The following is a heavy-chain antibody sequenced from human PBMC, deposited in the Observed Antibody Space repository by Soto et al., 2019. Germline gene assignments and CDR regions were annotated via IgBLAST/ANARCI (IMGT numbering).Heavy chain of an antibody. CDR3: ARASGRVVYYYYGMDV. J-gene: IGHJ6*02. CDR1: GFTFSSYS. D-gene: IGHD2-15*01. V-gene: IGHV3-21*04. CDR2: ISSSSSYI. Sequence: GGSLRLSCAASGFTFSSYSMNWVRQAPGKGLEWVSSISSSSSYIYYADSVKGRFTISRDNAKNSLYLQMNSLRAEDTAVYYCARASGRVVYYYYGMDVWGQGTTVTVSS.